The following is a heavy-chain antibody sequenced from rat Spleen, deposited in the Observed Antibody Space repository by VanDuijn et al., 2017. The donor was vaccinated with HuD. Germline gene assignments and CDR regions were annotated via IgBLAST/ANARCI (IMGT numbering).Heavy chain of an antibody. CDR3: TRTGSYFDY. D-gene: IGHD5-1*01. V-gene: IGHV2S8*01. J-gene: IGHJ2*01. CDR2: ISSGGST. CDR1: GFSLTSYG. Sequence: QVQLKESGPDLVQPSQTLSLTCTVSGFSLTSYGVSWVRQPPGKGLEWIAAISSGGSTYYNSVLKSRLSISRDTSKSQVFLKVNSLQTEDTAIYFCTRTGSYFDYWGQGVMVTVSS.